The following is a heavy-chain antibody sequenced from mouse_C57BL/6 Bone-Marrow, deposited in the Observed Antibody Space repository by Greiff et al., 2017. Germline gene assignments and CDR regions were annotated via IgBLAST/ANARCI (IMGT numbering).Heavy chain of an antibody. V-gene: IGHV5-6*01. CDR2: ISSGGSYT. Sequence: EVKVVESGGDLVKPGGSLKLSCAASGFTFSSYGMSWVRQTPDKRLEWVATISSGGSYTYYPDSVKGRFTISRDNAKNTLYLQMSSLKSEDTAMYYCASSLLRGFAYWGQGTLVTVSA. CDR1: GFTFSSYG. CDR3: ASSLLRGFAY. D-gene: IGHD1-1*01. J-gene: IGHJ3*01.